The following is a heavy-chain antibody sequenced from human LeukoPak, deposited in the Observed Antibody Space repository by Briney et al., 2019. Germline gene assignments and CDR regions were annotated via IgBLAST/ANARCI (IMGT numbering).Heavy chain of an antibody. D-gene: IGHD6-19*01. J-gene: IGHJ4*02. V-gene: IGHV1-2*02. Sequence: ASVKVSCKASGYTFTGYYMHWVRQAPGQGLGWMGWINPNSGGTNYAQKFQGRVTMTRDTSISTAYMELSRLRSDDTAVYYCARDRYSSGRRGYDYWGQGTLVTVSS. CDR2: INPNSGGT. CDR1: GYTFTGYY. CDR3: ARDRYSSGRRGYDY.